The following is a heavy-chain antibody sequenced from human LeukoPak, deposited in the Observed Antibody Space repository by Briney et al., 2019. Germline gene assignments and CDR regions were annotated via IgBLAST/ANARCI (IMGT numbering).Heavy chain of an antibody. D-gene: IGHD3-16*01. CDR1: GFTFSDYY. CDR3: AREVSPGGIHGYYYGMDV. J-gene: IGHJ6*02. CDR2: ISSRGSTI. V-gene: IGHV3-11*01. Sequence: GGSLRLSCAASGFTFSDYYKNWIRQAPGKGLEWVSYISSRGSTIYYADSVKGRFTISRDNAKNSLYLQMNSLRAEDTAVYYCAREVSPGGIHGYYYGMDVWGQGTTVTVSS.